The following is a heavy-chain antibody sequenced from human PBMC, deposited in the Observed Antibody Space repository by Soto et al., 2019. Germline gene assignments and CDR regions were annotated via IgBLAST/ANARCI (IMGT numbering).Heavy chain of an antibody. CDR1: GYTFTGYY. V-gene: IGHV1-2*02. CDR2: INPNSGGT. Sequence: VASVKVSCKASGYTFTGYYMHWVRQAPGQGLEWMGWINPNSGGTNYAQKFQGRVTMTRDTSISTAYMELSRLRSDDTAVYYCAYIDAAGSDDWFDPWGQGTLVTVSS. J-gene: IGHJ5*02. D-gene: IGHD6-13*01. CDR3: AYIDAAGSDDWFDP.